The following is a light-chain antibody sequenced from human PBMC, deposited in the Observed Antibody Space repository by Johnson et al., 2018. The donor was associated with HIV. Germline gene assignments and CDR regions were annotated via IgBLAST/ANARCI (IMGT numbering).Light chain of an antibody. Sequence: QSVLTQPPSVSAAPGQKVTISCSGSSSNIGNNYVSWYRQLPGTAPQLLIYENNKRPSGIPDRFSGSKSATSATLGITGLQTGDEADYYCGTWDSSLGTYVVGTGTKVTVL. CDR2: ENN. CDR3: GTWDSSLGTYV. CDR1: SSNIGNNY. J-gene: IGLJ1*01. V-gene: IGLV1-51*02.